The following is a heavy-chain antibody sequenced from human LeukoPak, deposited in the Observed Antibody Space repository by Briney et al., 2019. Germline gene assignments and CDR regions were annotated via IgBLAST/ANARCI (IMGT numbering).Heavy chain of an antibody. CDR3: AKVGAAVAGDFDY. CDR1: GFTFSNYA. V-gene: IGHV3-23*01. D-gene: IGHD6-19*01. J-gene: IGHJ4*02. Sequence: GGSLRLSCAASGFTFSNYAMTWVRQAPGEGPEWVSTISGGGDITHYADPVKGRFTISRDNSKNTLHLQMNSLRAEDTAVYYCAKVGAAVAGDFDYWGQGTLVTVSS. CDR2: ISGGGDIT.